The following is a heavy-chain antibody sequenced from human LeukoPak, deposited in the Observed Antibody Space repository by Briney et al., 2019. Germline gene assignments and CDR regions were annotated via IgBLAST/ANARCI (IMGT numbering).Heavy chain of an antibody. CDR3: TTQSPYYDFWSGFPHYYFDY. J-gene: IGHJ4*02. CDR1: RFTFSNAW. Sequence: GGSLRLSCAASRFTFSNAWMSWVRRAPGKGLEWVGRIKSKTDGGTTDYAAPVKGRFTISRDDSKNTLYLQMNSLKTEDTAVYYCTTQSPYYDFWSGFPHYYFDYWGQGTLVTVSS. V-gene: IGHV3-15*01. D-gene: IGHD3-3*01. CDR2: IKSKTDGGTT.